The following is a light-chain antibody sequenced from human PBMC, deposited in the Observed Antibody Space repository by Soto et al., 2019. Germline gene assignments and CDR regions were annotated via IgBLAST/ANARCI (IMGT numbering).Light chain of an antibody. Sequence: EIVLTQSPGTLSLSPGERATLSCRASQSVSSAYLAWYQQKPGQAPRLLIYGASSRATGIPDRFSGSGSGKDFTLTISRLEPEDFAVYYSQQYGSSYTFGQGTKLEIK. V-gene: IGKV3-20*01. CDR2: GAS. CDR1: QSVSSAY. CDR3: QQYGSSYT. J-gene: IGKJ2*01.